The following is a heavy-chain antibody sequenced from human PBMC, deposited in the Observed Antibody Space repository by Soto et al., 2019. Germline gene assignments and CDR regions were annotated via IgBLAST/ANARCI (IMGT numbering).Heavy chain of an antibody. V-gene: IGHV3-23*01. CDR2: ISGSGFKK. CDR3: AKNQGVELVPLATVDWFDP. D-gene: IGHD1-26*01. Sequence: EVVLLESGGGLEQPGGSLRLSCAASGFIFENFGMSWVRQAPGKGLEWIFSISGSGFKKYYADSVKGRFTNSRDNSKSKVYLELNNLSAEDTAVYHCAKNQGVELVPLATVDWFDPWGQGSVVTVSS. CDR1: GFIFENFG. J-gene: IGHJ5*02.